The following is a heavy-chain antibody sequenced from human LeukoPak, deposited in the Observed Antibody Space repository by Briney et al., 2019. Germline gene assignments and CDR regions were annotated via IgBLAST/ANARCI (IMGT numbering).Heavy chain of an antibody. J-gene: IGHJ6*02. V-gene: IGHV4-39*07. Sequence: SETLSLTCTVSGGSVSSGSYYWSWIRQPPGKGLEWIGEINHSGSTNYNPSLKSRVTISVDTSKNQFSLKLSSVTAADTAVYYCAAYSGSYYYGMDVWGQGTTVTVSS. CDR2: INHSGST. D-gene: IGHD1-26*01. CDR3: AAYSGSYYYGMDV. CDR1: GGSVSSGSYY.